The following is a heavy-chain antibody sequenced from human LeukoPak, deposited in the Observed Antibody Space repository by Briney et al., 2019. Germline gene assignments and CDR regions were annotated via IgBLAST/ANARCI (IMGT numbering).Heavy chain of an antibody. CDR1: GFTFSSYS. CDR2: ISSSSSYI. V-gene: IGHV3-21*01. D-gene: IGHD6-6*01. CDR3: AREGRIAARPTDY. Sequence: GGSLRLSCAASGFTFSSYSMNWVRQAPGKGLEWVSSISSSSSYIYYADSVKGRFTISRDNAKNSLYLQMNSLRAEDTAVYYCAREGRIAARPTDYWGQGTLVTVS. J-gene: IGHJ4*02.